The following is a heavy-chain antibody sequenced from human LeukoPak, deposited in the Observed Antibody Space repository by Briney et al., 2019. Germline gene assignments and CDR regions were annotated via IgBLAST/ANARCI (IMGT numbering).Heavy chain of an antibody. J-gene: IGHJ4*02. Sequence: GGSLRLSCAASAFTFSSYSMNWVRQAPGKGLEWVSSISSSGSYIYYADSVKGRFTISRDNSKNTLYLQMNSLRAEDTAVYYCAKGDHYSSGWSPHFDYWGQGTLVTVSS. D-gene: IGHD6-19*01. CDR2: ISSSGSYI. CDR1: AFTFSSYS. CDR3: AKGDHYSSGWSPHFDY. V-gene: IGHV3-21*04.